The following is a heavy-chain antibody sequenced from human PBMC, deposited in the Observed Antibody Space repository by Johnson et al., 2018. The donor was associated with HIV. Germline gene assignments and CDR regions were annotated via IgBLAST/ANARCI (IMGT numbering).Heavy chain of an antibody. J-gene: IGHJ3*02. Sequence: VQLVESGGGVVRPGGSLRLSCAASGFTFSSYWLSWVRQAPGKGLEWVANIKQDGSEKYYVDSVKGRFTISRDHAKNSLYLQMNSLRAEDTAVYYCAERSPILRAFDIWGQGTMVTVSS. V-gene: IGHV3-7*05. CDR2: IKQDGSEK. CDR3: AERSPILRAFDI. CDR1: GFTFSSYW.